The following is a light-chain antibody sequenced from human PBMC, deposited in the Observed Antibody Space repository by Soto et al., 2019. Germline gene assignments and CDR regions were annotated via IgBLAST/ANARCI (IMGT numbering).Light chain of an antibody. J-gene: IGKJ4*01. V-gene: IGKV3-11*01. CDR3: QQRSNWPLT. CDR1: QSLSTY. Sequence: VVMTQSPIILSVSPGESATLSCRASQSLSTYLAWYQQRPGQAPRLLIYDASNRATGIPARFSGSGSGTDFTLTISSLEPEDFAVYYCQQRSNWPLTFGGGTKVDIK. CDR2: DAS.